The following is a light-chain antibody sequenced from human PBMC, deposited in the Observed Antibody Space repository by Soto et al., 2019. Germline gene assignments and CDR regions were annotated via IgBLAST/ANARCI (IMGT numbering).Light chain of an antibody. Sequence: QSVLTQPASVSGSPGQSVTISCTGTSNDVGRYFLVSWYQQHPGKAPKLMIYEVSNRPSGVSNRFSGSKSGNTASLTISGLQAEDEADYYCSSYTSSSTLVVFGGGTKVTVL. CDR1: SNDVGRYFL. J-gene: IGLJ2*01. CDR2: EVS. V-gene: IGLV2-14*02. CDR3: SSYTSSSTLVV.